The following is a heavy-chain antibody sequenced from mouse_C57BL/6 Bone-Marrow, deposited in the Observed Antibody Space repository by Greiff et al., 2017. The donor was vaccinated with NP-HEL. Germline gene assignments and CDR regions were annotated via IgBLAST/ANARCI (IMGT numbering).Heavy chain of an antibody. CDR3: ARGTVVARRYFDV. J-gene: IGHJ1*03. CDR1: GYTFTSYW. Sequence: QVQLQQSGAELVMPGASVKLSCKASGYTFTSYWMHWVQQRPGQGLEWIGEIDPSDSYTNYNQKFKGKSTLTVDKSSSTAYMQLSSLTAEDSAVYYCARGTVVARRYFDVWGTGTTVTVSS. V-gene: IGHV1-69*01. D-gene: IGHD1-1*01. CDR2: IDPSDSYT.